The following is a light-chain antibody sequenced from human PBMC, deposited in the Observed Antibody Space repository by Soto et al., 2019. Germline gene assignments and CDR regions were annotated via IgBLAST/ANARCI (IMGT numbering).Light chain of an antibody. CDR3: QQYDILPIT. CDR2: SAS. V-gene: IGKV3-20*01. CDR1: QSITTNY. Sequence: EIVLTQSPGTLSLSPGERATLSCRASQSITTNYIAWYQQKPGQAPRLLISSASTRATGIPDRFSGSGSGTDFTLTISRLEPEDFALYYCQQYDILPITFGQGTRLEIK. J-gene: IGKJ5*01.